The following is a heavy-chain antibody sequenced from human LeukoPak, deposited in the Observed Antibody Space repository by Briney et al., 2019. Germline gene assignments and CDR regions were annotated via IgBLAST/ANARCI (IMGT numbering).Heavy chain of an antibody. CDR2: INSDGSST. J-gene: IGHJ4*02. V-gene: IGHV3-74*01. CDR1: GFTFSSYS. Sequence: GGSLRLSCGASGFTFSSYSMNWVRQAPGKGLVWVSRINSDGSSTSYADSVKGRFTISRDNAKNTLYLQMNSLRAEDTAVYYCARAPDDFDYWGQGTLVTVSS. CDR3: ARAPDDFDY.